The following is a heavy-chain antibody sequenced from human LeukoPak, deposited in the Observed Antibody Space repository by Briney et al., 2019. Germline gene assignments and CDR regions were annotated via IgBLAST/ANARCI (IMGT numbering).Heavy chain of an antibody. Sequence: SVNVSFKASGGTFSIYAISWVRQAPGQGLEWMGRIIPILGIANYAQKFQGRVTITADKSTSTAYMELSSLRSEDTAVYDCARDYGMDVWGQGTTVTVSS. V-gene: IGHV1-69*04. CDR2: IIPILGIA. CDR3: ARDYGMDV. J-gene: IGHJ6*02. CDR1: GGTFSIYA.